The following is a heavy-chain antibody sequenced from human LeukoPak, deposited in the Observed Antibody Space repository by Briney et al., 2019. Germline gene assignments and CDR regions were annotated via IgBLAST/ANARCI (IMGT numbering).Heavy chain of an antibody. J-gene: IGHJ3*02. D-gene: IGHD3-22*01. CDR3: AILPMVVAGDAFDI. Sequence: GGSLRLSCATSGFSFSIYGIHWVRQAPGKGLEWVAFIQHDGSEKNYADSVKGRFTISRDNSKNTLYLQMHSLRPEDTALYSSAILPMVVAGDAFDIWGQGTMVTVSS. CDR2: IQHDGSEK. V-gene: IGHV3-30*02. CDR1: GFSFSIYG.